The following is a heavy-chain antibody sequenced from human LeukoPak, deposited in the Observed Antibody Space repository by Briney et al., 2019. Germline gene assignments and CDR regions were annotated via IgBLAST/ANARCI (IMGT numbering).Heavy chain of an antibody. Sequence: SETLSLTCAVYGGSFSGYYWSWIRQPPGKGLEWIGEINHSGSTNYNPSLKSRVTISVDTSKNQFSLKLSSVTAADTAVYYCARRRYGYSSSSDYWGQGTLVTVSS. V-gene: IGHV4-34*01. CDR1: GGSFSGYY. CDR2: INHSGST. J-gene: IGHJ4*02. D-gene: IGHD6-6*01. CDR3: ARRRYGYSSSSDY.